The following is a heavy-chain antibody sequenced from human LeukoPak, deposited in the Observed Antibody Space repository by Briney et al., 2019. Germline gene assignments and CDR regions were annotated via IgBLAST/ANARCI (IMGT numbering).Heavy chain of an antibody. V-gene: IGHV3-30*18. D-gene: IGHD2-21*01. J-gene: IGHJ4*02. CDR1: GFTFSTYG. CDR3: AKEFNRGLPDY. Sequence: GGSLRLSCAASGFTFSTYGMHWVRQAPGKGLEWVAVISYDGSNEYYADSVKGRFAISRDNSKNTLYLQMSSLRAEDTAVYYCAKEFNRGLPDYWGQGTLVTVPS. CDR2: ISYDGSNE.